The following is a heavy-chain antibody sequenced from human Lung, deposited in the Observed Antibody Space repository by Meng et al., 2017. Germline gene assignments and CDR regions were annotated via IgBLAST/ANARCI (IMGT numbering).Heavy chain of an antibody. D-gene: IGHD3-22*01. CDR1: GYTFTDYS. J-gene: IGHJ1*01. CDR2: IGTYSGEK. V-gene: IGHV1-18*01. CDR3: ARFQKYESSGYHRYLQY. Sequence: ASVKVSCKASGYTFTDYSITWLRQAPGQGLKWMGWIGTYSGEKKYAQRLQGRVTMTSDTSTRTVYMELRSLRSDDTAVYYCARFQKYESSGYHRYLQYWGQGSLVTVSS.